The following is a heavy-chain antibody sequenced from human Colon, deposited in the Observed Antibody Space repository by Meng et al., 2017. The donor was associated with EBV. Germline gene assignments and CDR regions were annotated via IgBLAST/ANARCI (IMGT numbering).Heavy chain of an antibody. Sequence: QGRLQQWAAVCLKPSEALALTCTAYVGSFSASYWTWTRQPPGKGLEWIGEINHVGSTTYNPSLKSRVTISVDTSKNQFSLKLSSVTAADAAVYYCASSDCSGGTCYLDCWGQGTLVTVSS. V-gene: IGHV4-34*01. CDR2: INHVGST. CDR1: VGSFSASY. J-gene: IGHJ4*02. D-gene: IGHD2-15*01. CDR3: ASSDCSGGTCYLDC.